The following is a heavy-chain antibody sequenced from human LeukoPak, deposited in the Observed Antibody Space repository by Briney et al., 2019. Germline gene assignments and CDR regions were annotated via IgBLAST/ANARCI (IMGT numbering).Heavy chain of an antibody. CDR1: GGTFSSYA. J-gene: IGHJ4*02. Sequence: ASVKVSCKASGGTFSSYAISWVRQAPGQGLEWMGGIIPIFGIANYAQKFQGRVTMTEDTSTDTAYMELSSLRSVDTAVYYCATLPFLPGIAAAGYYYFDYWGQGTLVTVSS. CDR2: IIPIFGIA. D-gene: IGHD6-13*01. CDR3: ATLPFLPGIAAAGYYYFDY. V-gene: IGHV1-69*10.